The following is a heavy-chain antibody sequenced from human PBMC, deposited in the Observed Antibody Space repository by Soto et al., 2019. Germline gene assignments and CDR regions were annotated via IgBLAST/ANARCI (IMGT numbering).Heavy chain of an antibody. CDR3: ASYSSGWGAWNNHLGYYFDY. Sequence: SETLSLTCTVSGGSISSYYWSWIRQPPGKGLEWIGYIYYSGSTNYNPSLKSRVTISVDTSKNQFSLKLSSVTAADTAVYYCASYSSGWGAWNNHLGYYFDYWGQGTLVTVSS. V-gene: IGHV4-59*01. CDR2: IYYSGST. D-gene: IGHD6-19*01. J-gene: IGHJ4*02. CDR1: GGSISSYY.